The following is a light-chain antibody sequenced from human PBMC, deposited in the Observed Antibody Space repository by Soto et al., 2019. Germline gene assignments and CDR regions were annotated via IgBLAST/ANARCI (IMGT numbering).Light chain of an antibody. CDR1: SSDVGRYNY. J-gene: IGLJ1*01. CDR3: TSYRSVTTPDYG. CDR2: AVS. V-gene: IGLV2-14*03. Sequence: QSALTQPASVSGSPGQSITISCTGTSSDVGRYNYVSWYQQHPGKAPKLVIYAVSNRPSGVSNRFSGSKSGNTASLTISGLQSEDEADYYCTSYRSVTTPDYGFGTGTKLTVL.